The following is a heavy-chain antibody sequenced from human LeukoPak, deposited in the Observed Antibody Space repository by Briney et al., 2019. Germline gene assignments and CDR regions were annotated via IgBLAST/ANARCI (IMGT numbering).Heavy chain of an antibody. V-gene: IGHV1-69*13. D-gene: IGHD5-24*01. Sequence: SVTVSFTSSVGSFSIYGISWVRQAPGQGLEWMGGRIPILGTTNLAQKFQGRLTITADESTSTAYMELNGLRVDDTAVYYCAREGPVGTDGFWGQGTLVTVSS. J-gene: IGHJ1*01. CDR3: AREGPVGTDGF. CDR1: VGSFSIYG. CDR2: RIPILGTT.